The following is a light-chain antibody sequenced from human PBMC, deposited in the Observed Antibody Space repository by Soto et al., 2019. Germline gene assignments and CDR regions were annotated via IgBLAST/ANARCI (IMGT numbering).Light chain of an antibody. Sequence: EIVMTQSPGTLSLSPGDRATLSCRASQIVSSNYLAWYQQKPGQAPRLLIYLASSRATGVPDRFSGSGSGTDFTLTISRLEPEDFAVYYCQQCGSSLGTVGQGTTVDIK. J-gene: IGKJ1*01. CDR1: QIVSSNY. V-gene: IGKV3-20*01. CDR2: LAS. CDR3: QQCGSSLGT.